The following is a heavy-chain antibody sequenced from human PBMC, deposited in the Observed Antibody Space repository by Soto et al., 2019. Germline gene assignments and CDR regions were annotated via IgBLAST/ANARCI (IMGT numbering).Heavy chain of an antibody. CDR1: GGTFSSYA. D-gene: IGHD6-13*01. V-gene: IGHV1-69*13. CDR3: VVLVHFDY. J-gene: IGHJ4*02. Sequence: SVKVSCKASGGTFSSYAISWVRQAPGQGLEWMGGIIPIFGTANYAQKFQGRVTITAXXXXXXAXMXLXXXRSEDTAVYYCVVLVHFDYWGQGTLVTVSS. CDR2: IIPIFGTA.